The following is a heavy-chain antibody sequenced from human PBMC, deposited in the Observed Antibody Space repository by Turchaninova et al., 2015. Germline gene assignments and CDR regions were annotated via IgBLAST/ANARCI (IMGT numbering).Heavy chain of an antibody. CDR2: IYYSGRT. Sequence: QLQLQESGPGLVKPSEPLSLTCTVSGGSVSSGDYYWGWVRHPPGKGLEWIGSIYYSGRTYYNPSLIGRVTVLADTFNNQFSLRLTSVTAADTAVYYCVRSGNRLRSGFDPWGHGTLVTVFS. CDR3: VRSGNRLRSGFDP. D-gene: IGHD1-26*01. V-gene: IGHV4-39*07. CDR1: GGSVSSGDYY. J-gene: IGHJ5*02.